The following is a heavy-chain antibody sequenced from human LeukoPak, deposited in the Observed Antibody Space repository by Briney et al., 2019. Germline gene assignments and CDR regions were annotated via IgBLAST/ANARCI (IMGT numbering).Heavy chain of an antibody. J-gene: IGHJ4*02. CDR1: GGSFSGYY. V-gene: IGHV4-34*01. CDR3: ARGLVFGY. D-gene: IGHD2-15*01. CDR2: INHSGST. Sequence: SETLSLTCAVYGGSFSGYYWSWIRQPPRKGLEWIGEINHSGSTNYNPSLKSRVTISVDTSKNQFSLKLSSVTAADTAVYYCARGLVFGYWGQGTLVTVSS.